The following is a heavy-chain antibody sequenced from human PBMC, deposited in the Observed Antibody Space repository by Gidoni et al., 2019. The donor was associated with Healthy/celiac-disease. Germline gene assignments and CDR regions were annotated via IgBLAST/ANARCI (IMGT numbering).Heavy chain of an antibody. CDR2: INHSGST. CDR1: GGSFSGYH. V-gene: IGHV4-34*01. J-gene: IGHJ1*01. CDR3: ARTAYCGGDCYSRRYFQH. D-gene: IGHD2-21*02. Sequence: QVQLQQWGAGLLKPSETLSLTCTCYGGSFSGYHWSWIRQPPGKGLEWIGEINHSGSTNYNPSLKSRVTISVDTSKNQFSLKLSSVTAADTAVYYCARTAYCGGDCYSRRYFQHWGQGTLVTVSS.